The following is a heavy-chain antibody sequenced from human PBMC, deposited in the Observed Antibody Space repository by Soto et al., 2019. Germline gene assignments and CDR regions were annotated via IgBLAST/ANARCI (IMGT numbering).Heavy chain of an antibody. CDR1: GYTFSSYA. CDR2: INAGNGNT. J-gene: IGHJ4*02. V-gene: IGHV1-3*01. Sequence: ASVKVSCKASGYTFSSYAMHWVRQAPGQRLEWMGWINAGNGNTKYSQRFQGRVTITRDTSASTAYMELSSLTSEDTAVYYCARSRAVAGSYFFDYWGQGTLVTVSS. D-gene: IGHD6-13*01. CDR3: ARSRAVAGSYFFDY.